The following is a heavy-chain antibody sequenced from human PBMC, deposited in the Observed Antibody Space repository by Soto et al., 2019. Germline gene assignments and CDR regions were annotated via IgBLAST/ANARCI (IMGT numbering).Heavy chain of an antibody. CDR2: ISYDETNK. CDR3: AKDPNPNSGTLNWFDP. CDR1: GFTFSTYG. Sequence: QVQLVESGGGVVQPGRSLRLSCAVSGFTFSTYGMHWVRQAPGKGLEWVAVISYDETNKNYADSVQGRFTISRDNSKNTLYLQMNSLRVEDTAVYYCAKDPNPNSGTLNWFDPWGQGPLVTVSS. V-gene: IGHV3-30*18. D-gene: IGHD1-26*01. J-gene: IGHJ5*02.